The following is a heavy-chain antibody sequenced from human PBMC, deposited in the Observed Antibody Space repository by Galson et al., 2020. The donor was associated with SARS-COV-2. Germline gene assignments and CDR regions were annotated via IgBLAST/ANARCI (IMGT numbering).Heavy chain of an antibody. Sequence: GESLKISCAVSGFTFNDFWMSWFRQAPGKGLQWVANIRGDGSETNYVDSVQGRFFISRDNAIDSLFLQMNNLTVDDTAVYFCSREGWQGGYWGQGTRVTVSS. CDR3: SREGWQGGY. J-gene: IGHJ4*02. V-gene: IGHV3-7*01. CDR1: GFTFNDFW. CDR2: IRGDGSET. D-gene: IGHD6-19*01.